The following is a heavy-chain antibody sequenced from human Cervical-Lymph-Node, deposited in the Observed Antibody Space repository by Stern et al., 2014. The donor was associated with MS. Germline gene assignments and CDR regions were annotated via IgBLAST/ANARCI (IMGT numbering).Heavy chain of an antibody. CDR3: ARDFSISSPFDY. CDR1: GFTFIHYA. D-gene: IGHD6-6*01. Sequence: QVHLVESGGGLVQPGRSLRLSCAASGFTFIHYAMHWVRQAPGQALEWAASISYDGSEKSSKCYADSVTGRFTISRDSSKNTVYLQMNSLRADDTAVYYCARDFSISSPFDYWGQGTLVTVSS. V-gene: IGHV3-30*04. CDR2: ISYDGSEKSSK. J-gene: IGHJ4*02.